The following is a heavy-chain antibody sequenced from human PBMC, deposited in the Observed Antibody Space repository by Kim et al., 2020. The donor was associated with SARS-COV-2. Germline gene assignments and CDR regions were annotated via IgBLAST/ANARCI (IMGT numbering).Heavy chain of an antibody. J-gene: IGHJ5*02. Sequence: SETLSLTCTVSGGSISSYYWSWIRQPPGKGLEWIGYNYYSGSTNYNPSLKSRVTISVDTSKNQFSLKLSSVTAADTTVYYCARGGVCWSGYYMRWFDPWG. CDR2: NYYSGST. D-gene: IGHD3-3*01. CDR1: GGSISSYY. V-gene: IGHV4-59*08. CDR3: ARGGVCWSGYYMRWFDP.